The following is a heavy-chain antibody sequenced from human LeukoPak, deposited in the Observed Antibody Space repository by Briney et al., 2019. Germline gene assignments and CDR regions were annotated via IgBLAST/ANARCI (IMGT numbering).Heavy chain of an antibody. CDR1: GFTFNNAW. V-gene: IGHV3-15*01. CDR2: IKSKTDGGTT. J-gene: IGHJ4*02. CDR3: ITFSMIVVVITD. D-gene: IGHD3-22*01. Sequence: GGSLRLSCAAPGFTFNNAWMSWVRQAPGKGLEWVGRIKSKTDGGTTDYAAPVKDRFTISRDDSKNTLYLQMNSLKTEDTAVYYCITFSMIVVVITDWGQGTLVTVSS.